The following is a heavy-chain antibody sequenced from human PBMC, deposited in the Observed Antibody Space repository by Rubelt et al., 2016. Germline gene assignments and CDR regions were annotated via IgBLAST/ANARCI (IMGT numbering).Heavy chain of an antibody. Sequence: QVQLQQWGAGLLKPSETLSLTCAVYGGSFSGYYWSWIRQPPGKGLEWIGEINHSGSTNYNPSLKSRVTISVDKSKNQFSLKLSSVTAADTAVYYCARDLAVDGSGRELDDYWGQGTLVTVSS. CDR1: GGSFSGYY. CDR3: ARDLAVDGSGRELDDY. V-gene: IGHV4-34*01. CDR2: INHSGST. J-gene: IGHJ4*02. D-gene: IGHD3-10*01.